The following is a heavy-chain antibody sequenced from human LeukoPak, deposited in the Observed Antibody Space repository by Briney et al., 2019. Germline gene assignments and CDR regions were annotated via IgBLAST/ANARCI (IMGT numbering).Heavy chain of an antibody. CDR2: ITGTADKT. CDR1: GFTFTNYV. V-gene: IGHV3-23*01. D-gene: IGHD3-3*02. CDR3: ARDSTGYWYFDL. Sequence: PGGSLRLSCAASGFTFTNYVMNWVRQAPGKGLEWVSSITGTADKTYDADSVKGRFTISRDNSKNTLSLQMSSLRVEGTAVYYCARDSTGYWYFDLWGRGTLVSVSS. J-gene: IGHJ2*01.